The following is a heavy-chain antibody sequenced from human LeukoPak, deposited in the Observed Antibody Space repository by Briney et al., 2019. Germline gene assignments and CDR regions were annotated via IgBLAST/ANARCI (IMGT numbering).Heavy chain of an antibody. J-gene: IGHJ6*03. D-gene: IGHD2-21*02. CDR1: VGSLSSSSYY. CDR2: IYYSVST. CDR3: ARLVTNIVVVTAMQRYYYMDV. V-gene: IGHV4-39*01. Sequence: SETLSLTCTIHVGSLSSSSYYWGWIRQPPGKGLEWIGSIYYSVSTYYQPSRNSHVTLSVDTSKHQSSLKLSSVTAADTAVYYCARLVTNIVVVTAMQRYYYMDVWGKGTTVNIFS.